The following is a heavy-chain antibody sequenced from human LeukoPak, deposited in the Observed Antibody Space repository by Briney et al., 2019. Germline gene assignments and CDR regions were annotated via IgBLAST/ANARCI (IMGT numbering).Heavy chain of an antibody. D-gene: IGHD1-14*01. J-gene: IGHJ3*01. Sequence: GESLKITCKGSGYSFTSYWIAWVRQMPGKGLEWMGIISPADSGIRYSPSFQGQVTISADRSINTAYLQWSSLQASDTAMYYCARRTEITSRAYDFWGHGTMVTVSS. V-gene: IGHV5-51*01. CDR1: GYSFTSYW. CDR3: ARRTEITSRAYDF. CDR2: ISPADSGI.